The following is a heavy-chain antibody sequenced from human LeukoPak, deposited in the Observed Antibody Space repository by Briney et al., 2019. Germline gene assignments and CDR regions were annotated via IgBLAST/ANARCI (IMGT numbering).Heavy chain of an antibody. J-gene: IGHJ4*02. CDR2: IYSGGST. V-gene: IGHV3-53*01. Sequence: GGSLRLSCAASGFTVSSNYMGWVRQAPGKGLEWVSVIYSGGSTYYADSVKGRFTISRDNAKNSLYLQMSSLRAEDTAVYYCAGDPIENGDLDYLDSWGQGTLVIVSS. CDR1: GFTVSSNY. D-gene: IGHD2-21*02. CDR3: AGDPIENGDLDYLDS.